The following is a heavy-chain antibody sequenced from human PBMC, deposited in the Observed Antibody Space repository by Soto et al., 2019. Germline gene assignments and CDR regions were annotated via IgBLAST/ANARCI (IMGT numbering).Heavy chain of an antibody. CDR3: ARVILALMSGIYCSSTSCQIFDY. CDR2: INHSGST. V-gene: IGHV4-34*01. Sequence: TSETLSLTCAVYGGSFSGYYWSWIRQPPGKGLEWIGEINHSGSTNYNPSLKSRVTISVDTSKNQFSLKLSSVTAADTAVYYCARVILALMSGIYCSSTSCQIFDYWGQGALVTVSS. D-gene: IGHD2-2*01. J-gene: IGHJ4*02. CDR1: GGSFSGYY.